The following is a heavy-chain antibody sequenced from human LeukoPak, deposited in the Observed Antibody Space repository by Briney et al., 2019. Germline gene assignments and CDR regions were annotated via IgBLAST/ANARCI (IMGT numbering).Heavy chain of an antibody. CDR3: ARYYCGGDCSWKVVRYFDY. CDR2: ISRSINHI. J-gene: IGHJ4*02. D-gene: IGHD2-21*02. V-gene: IGHV3-21*06. CDR1: GFAFSSYS. Sequence: KPGGSLRLSCAASGFAFSSYSMNWVRQAPGKGLEWVSSISRSINHIYYADSVKGRFTISRDNAKNSLHLQMNSLRAEDTAVYYCARYYCGGDCSWKVVRYFDYWGQGTLVTVSS.